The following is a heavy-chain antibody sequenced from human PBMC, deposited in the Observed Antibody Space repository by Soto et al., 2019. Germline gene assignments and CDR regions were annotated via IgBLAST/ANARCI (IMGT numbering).Heavy chain of an antibody. D-gene: IGHD5-18*01. J-gene: IGHJ6*02. CDR3: GGWIKLQQYYYYGMDV. CDR1: GGSISSYY. Sequence: SETLSLTCTVSGGSISSYYWSWIRQPPGKGLEWIGYIYYSGSTNYNPSLKSRVTISVDTSKNQFSLKLSSVTAADTAVYYCGGWIKLQQYYYYGMDVWGQGTTVTVSS. CDR2: IYYSGST. V-gene: IGHV4-59*12.